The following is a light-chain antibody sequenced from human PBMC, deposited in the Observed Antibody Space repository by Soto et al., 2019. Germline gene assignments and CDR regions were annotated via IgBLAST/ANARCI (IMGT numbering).Light chain of an antibody. Sequence: QSALTQPASVSGSPGQSITISCTGTSRDVGSYNLVSWYQQHPGKAPKLMIYEGSKRPSGVSNRFSGSNSGNTASLTISGLQAEVEADYCCCSYAGSTTSVVFGGGTKLTVL. CDR1: SRDVGSYNL. CDR2: EGS. V-gene: IGLV2-23*01. CDR3: CSYAGSTTSVV. J-gene: IGLJ2*01.